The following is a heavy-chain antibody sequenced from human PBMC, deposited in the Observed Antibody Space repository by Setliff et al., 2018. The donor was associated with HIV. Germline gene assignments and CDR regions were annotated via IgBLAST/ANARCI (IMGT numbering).Heavy chain of an antibody. CDR2: INHSGSV. J-gene: IGHJ4*02. CDR1: GRAFTGYF. CDR3: ARARTIAYWSDSLAF. D-gene: IGHD3-3*01. V-gene: IGHV4-34*01. Sequence: SETLSLTCAVYGRAFTGYFWTWIRHFPGKGLEWIGEINHSGSVNYNPSLKSRVNISVDMSKNQVSLKVTSVNVADTAVYYCARARTIAYWSDSLAFWGQGTLVTVSS.